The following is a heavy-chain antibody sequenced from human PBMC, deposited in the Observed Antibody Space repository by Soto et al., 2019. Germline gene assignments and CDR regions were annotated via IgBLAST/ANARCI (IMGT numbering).Heavy chain of an antibody. D-gene: IGHD3-10*01. CDR1: GGTFSSYT. V-gene: IGHV1-69*02. CDR2: IIPILGIA. J-gene: IGHJ3*02. CDR3: ARAIRGRAFDI. Sequence: SVKVSCKASGGTFSSYTISWVRQAPGQGLEWMGRIIPILGIANYAQKFQGRVTITADKSTSTAYMELSSLRSEDTAVYYCARAIRGRAFDIWGQGTMVTVSS.